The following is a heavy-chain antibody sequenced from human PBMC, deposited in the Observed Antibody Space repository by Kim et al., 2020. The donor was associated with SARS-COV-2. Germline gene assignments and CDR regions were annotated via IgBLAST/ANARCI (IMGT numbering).Heavy chain of an antibody. J-gene: IGHJ2*01. CDR1: GFTVSSNY. CDR3: ARDGREWSGYPSWYFDL. Sequence: GGSLRLSCAASGFTVSSNYMSWVRQAPWKGLEWVSVIYSGGSTYYADSVKGRFTISRDNSKNTLYLQMNSLRAEDTAVYYCARDGREWSGYPSWYFDLWGRGTLVTVSS. D-gene: IGHD3-3*01. V-gene: IGHV3-53*01. CDR2: IYSGGST.